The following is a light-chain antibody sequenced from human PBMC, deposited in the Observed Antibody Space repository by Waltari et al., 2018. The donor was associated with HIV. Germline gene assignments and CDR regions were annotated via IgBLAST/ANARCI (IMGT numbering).Light chain of an antibody. CDR3: LLSFAGARPVV. Sequence: QAVVTQEPSLTVSPGGTVTHHHYWFQQKSGQAPRTLIYDTFNKHSWTPARFSGSLLGGKAALTLSGAQPEDEAEYFCLLSFAGARPVVFGGGTNLTVL. V-gene: IGLV7-46*01. CDR2: DTF. J-gene: IGLJ2*01. CDR1: H.